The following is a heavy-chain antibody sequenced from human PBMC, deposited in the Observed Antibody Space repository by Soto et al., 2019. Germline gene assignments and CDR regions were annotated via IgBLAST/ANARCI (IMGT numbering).Heavy chain of an antibody. CDR1: GGSFSGYY. CDR3: ARAVAGTFYYYGMDV. D-gene: IGHD6-19*01. CDR2: INHSGST. V-gene: IGHV4-34*01. Sequence: SETLSLTCAVYGGSFSGYYWSWIRQPPGKGLEWIGEINHSGSTNYNPSLKSRVTISVDTSKNQFSLKLSSVTAADTAVYYCARAVAGTFYYYGMDVWGQGTTVTVSS. J-gene: IGHJ6*02.